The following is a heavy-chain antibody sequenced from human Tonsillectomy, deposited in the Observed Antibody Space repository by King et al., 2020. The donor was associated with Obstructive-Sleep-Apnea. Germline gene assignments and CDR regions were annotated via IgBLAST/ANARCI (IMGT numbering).Heavy chain of an antibody. J-gene: IGHJ4*02. Sequence: MQLVQSGAEVKKPGESLKISCKGSGYSFTSYWIGWVRQMPGKGLEWMGSIYPGDSDTRYSPSFQGQVTISADKSISTAYLQWSSLKASDTAMYYCARQEWGYYDSSGYSALDYWGQGTLVTVSS. D-gene: IGHD3-22*01. CDR3: ARQEWGYYDSSGYSALDY. V-gene: IGHV5-51*01. CDR1: GYSFTSYW. CDR2: IYPGDSDT.